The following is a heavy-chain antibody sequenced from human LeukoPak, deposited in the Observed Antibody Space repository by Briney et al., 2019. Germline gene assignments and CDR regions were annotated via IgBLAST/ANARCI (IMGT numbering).Heavy chain of an antibody. CDR3: AREVAAAGALDY. CDR1: GFTFSDYY. J-gene: IGHJ4*02. Sequence: GGSLRLSCAASGFTFSDYYMSWIRQAPGKGLEWVSYISSSSSYTNHADSVKGRFTISRDNAKSSLYLQMNSLRAEDTAVYYCAREVAAAGALDYWGQGTLVTVSS. D-gene: IGHD6-13*01. CDR2: ISSSSSYT. V-gene: IGHV3-11*06.